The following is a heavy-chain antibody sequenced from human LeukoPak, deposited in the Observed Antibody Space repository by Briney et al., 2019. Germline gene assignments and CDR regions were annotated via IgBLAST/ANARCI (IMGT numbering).Heavy chain of an antibody. CDR1: GYTFTSYY. CDR2: MSASSGNT. D-gene: IGHD2-21*02. CDR3: ARTPPKGDIDY. Sequence: GASVKVSCKASGYTFTSYYMHWVRQATGQGLEWLGWMSASSGNTGYAQKFQGRVSMTRATSITTAYLELSSLTFEDTAVYYCARTPPKGDIDYWGQGTLVTVSS. J-gene: IGHJ4*02. V-gene: IGHV1-8*02.